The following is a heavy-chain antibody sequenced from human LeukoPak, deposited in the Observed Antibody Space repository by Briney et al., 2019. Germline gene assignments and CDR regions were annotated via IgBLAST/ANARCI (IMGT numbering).Heavy chain of an antibody. V-gene: IGHV4-39*01. J-gene: IGHJ4*02. CDR1: GGSIGSSSYY. D-gene: IGHD6-13*01. Sequence: SETLSLTCTVSGGSIGSSSYYWGWIRQPPGKGLEWIGSIYYSGSTYYNPSLKSRVTISVDTSKNQFSLKLSSVTAADTAVYYCASRGESIAAAGTDYWGQGTLVTVSS. CDR2: IYYSGST. CDR3: ASRGESIAAAGTDY.